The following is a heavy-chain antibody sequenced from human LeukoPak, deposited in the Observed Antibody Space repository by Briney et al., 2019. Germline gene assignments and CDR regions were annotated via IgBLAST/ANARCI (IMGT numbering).Heavy chain of an antibody. D-gene: IGHD3-22*01. V-gene: IGHV1-2*02. J-gene: IGHJ6*03. CDR2: INPNSGGT. CDR1: GYTFTGYY. Sequence: ASVKVSCKASGYTFTGYYMHWVRQAPGQGLERMGWINPNSGGTNYAQKFQGRVTMTRDTSISTAYMELSRLRSDDTAVYYCARVSDYYDSSGYYYYYMDVWGKGTTVTVSS. CDR3: ARVSDYYDSSGYYYYYMDV.